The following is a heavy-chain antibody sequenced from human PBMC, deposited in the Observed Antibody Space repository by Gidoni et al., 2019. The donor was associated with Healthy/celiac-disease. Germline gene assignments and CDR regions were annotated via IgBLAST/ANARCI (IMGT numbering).Heavy chain of an antibody. J-gene: IGHJ4*02. CDR1: GFTFSDYY. Sequence: QVQLVESGGGLVKPGGSLRLSCAASGFTFSDYYMSWIRQAPGKGLEWVSYSSSSGSTVYYADAVKGRFTISRDNAKNSLYLQMNSLRAEDTAVYYCARDGGYCSSTSCYTGPDQTFDYWGQGTLVTVSS. D-gene: IGHD2-2*02. CDR3: ARDGGYCSSTSCYTGPDQTFDY. V-gene: IGHV3-11*01. CDR2: SSSSGSTV.